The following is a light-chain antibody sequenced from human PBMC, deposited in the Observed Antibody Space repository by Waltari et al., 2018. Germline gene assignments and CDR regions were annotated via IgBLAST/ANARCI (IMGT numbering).Light chain of an antibody. Sequence: DIQMTQSPSSLSASVGDRVTITCRASQSINSYLNWYQHKPGKAPKPLIYAASSLQSEVPSNFSGSGSGTDFTLTISSLQPEDSATYYCQQTYGTSVTFGGGTKVEIK. CDR1: QSINSY. J-gene: IGKJ4*01. CDR3: QQTYGTSVT. CDR2: AAS. V-gene: IGKV1-39*01.